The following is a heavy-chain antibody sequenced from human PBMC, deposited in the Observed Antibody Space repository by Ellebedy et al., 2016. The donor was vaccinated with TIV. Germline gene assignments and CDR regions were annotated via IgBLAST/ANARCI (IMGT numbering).Heavy chain of an antibody. Sequence: GGSLRLSCAASGFTFSSYGMHWVRQAPGKGLEWVAVIWYDGRNKAYGDSLKGRFSVSRDNSKNTLFVQMNSLRADDTAVYYCATIRGFGELLYPYFDYWGQGALVTVSS. CDR2: IWYDGRNK. D-gene: IGHD3-10*01. CDR3: ATIRGFGELLYPYFDY. J-gene: IGHJ4*02. CDR1: GFTFSSYG. V-gene: IGHV3-33*01.